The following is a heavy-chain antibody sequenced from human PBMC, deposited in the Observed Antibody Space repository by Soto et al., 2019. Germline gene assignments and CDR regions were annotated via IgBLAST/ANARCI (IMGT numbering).Heavy chain of an antibody. D-gene: IGHD2-2*02. J-gene: IGHJ3*02. CDR3: ASVGAPIANDAFDI. Sequence: PGGPLRLSCAASGFTFSRYAMHWVRQAPGKGLQYVSAISSNGGSTYYANSVKGRFTISRDNSKNTRYLQKGSLRAEDMAVYYCASVGAPIANDAFDIWGQGTMVTVSS. V-gene: IGHV3-64*01. CDR1: GFTFSRYA. CDR2: ISSNGGST.